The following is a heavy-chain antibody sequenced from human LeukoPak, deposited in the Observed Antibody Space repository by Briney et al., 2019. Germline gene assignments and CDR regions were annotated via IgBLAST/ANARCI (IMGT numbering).Heavy chain of an antibody. V-gene: IGHV4-39*07. CDR1: GGSISSSSYY. CDR3: ARVRVTPNIAIDY. J-gene: IGHJ4*02. CDR2: IYYSGST. D-gene: IGHD2/OR15-2a*01. Sequence: SETLSLTCTVSGGSISSSSYYWGWIRQPPGKGLEWIGSIYYSGSTYYNPSLKSRVTISIDKSKNQFSLNLSSVTAADTAVYYCARVRVTPNIAIDYWGQGTLVTVSS.